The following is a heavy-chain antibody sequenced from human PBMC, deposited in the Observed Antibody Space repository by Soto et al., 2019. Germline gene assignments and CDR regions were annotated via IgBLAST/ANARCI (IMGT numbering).Heavy chain of an antibody. CDR1: GVSITETYW. CDR3: ARHTAVAGTRGFDY. Sequence: QVQLQESGPGLVEPSETLSLTCAGSGVSITETYWWSWVRRPPGKGLEWIGEISHRGTPHYNPSLWSRVTLSADASRNQISLTLMSVTAADSASYYCARHTAVAGTRGFDYWGQGILVTVSS. J-gene: IGHJ4*02. D-gene: IGHD6-19*01. CDR2: ISHRGTP. V-gene: IGHV4-4*02.